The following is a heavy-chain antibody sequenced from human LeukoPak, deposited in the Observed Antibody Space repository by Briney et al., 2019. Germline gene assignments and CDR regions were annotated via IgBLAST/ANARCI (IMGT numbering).Heavy chain of an antibody. CDR1: GFTFSSNS. CDR3: ARGSSDSGYDYDFDY. D-gene: IGHD5-12*01. Sequence: GGSLRLSCAASGFTFSSNSMNWVRQAPGKGLEWVSSISSSSSYIYYADSVKGRFTISRDNAKNSLYLQMNSLRAEDTAVYYCARGSSDSGYDYDFDYWGQGTLVTVSS. J-gene: IGHJ4*02. V-gene: IGHV3-21*01. CDR2: ISSSSSYI.